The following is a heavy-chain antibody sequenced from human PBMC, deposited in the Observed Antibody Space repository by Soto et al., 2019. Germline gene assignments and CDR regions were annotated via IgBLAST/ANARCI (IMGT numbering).Heavy chain of an antibody. V-gene: IGHV3-30-3*01. CDR2: ISYDGNNK. Sequence: GGSLRLSCTVSGFTFSSYAMHWVRQAPGKGLEWVTDISYDGNNKYYADSVKGRFTISRDNSKNTLYLQMNSLRTEDTAVYYCVKDNRGSYWGQGTLVTVSS. D-gene: IGHD3-10*01. CDR1: GFTFSSYA. CDR3: VKDNRGSY. J-gene: IGHJ4*02.